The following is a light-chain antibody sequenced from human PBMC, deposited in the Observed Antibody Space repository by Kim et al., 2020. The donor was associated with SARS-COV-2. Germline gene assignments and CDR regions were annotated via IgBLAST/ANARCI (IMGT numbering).Light chain of an antibody. J-gene: IGKJ1*01. V-gene: IGKV1-27*01. Sequence: ASVGDRVTMTCRASQDIANSLAWYQQTPGKVPQVLIYAASTLQSGVPSRFSGSGSGTEFTLTIGSLQTEDVATYYCQKYNSAPWTFGPGTKVDIK. CDR3: QKYNSAPWT. CDR2: AAS. CDR1: QDIANS.